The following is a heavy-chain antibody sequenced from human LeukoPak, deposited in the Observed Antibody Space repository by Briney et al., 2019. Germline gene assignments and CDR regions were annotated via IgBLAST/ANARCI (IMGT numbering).Heavy chain of an antibody. CDR2: ISGSGGGT. V-gene: IGHV3-23*01. J-gene: IGHJ4*02. CDR3: AKTPDYYGSGSSSYIDC. D-gene: IGHD3-10*01. Sequence: GGSLRLSCAASGFTFSSYAMSWVRQAPGKGLEWVSAISGSGGGTYYANSVKGRFTISRDNTRDTLYLQMNSLRAEDTALYFCAKTPDYYGSGSSSYIDCWGQGTLVSVSS. CDR1: GFTFSSYA.